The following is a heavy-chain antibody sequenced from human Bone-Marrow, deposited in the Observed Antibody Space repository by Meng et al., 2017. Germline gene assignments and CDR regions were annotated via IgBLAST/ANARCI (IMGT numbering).Heavy chain of an antibody. CDR3: ARGPTTMAHDFDY. CDR2: INHSGST. J-gene: IGHJ4*02. D-gene: IGHD4-11*01. CDR1: GGSFSDYY. Sequence: VRLQRRGPGLFKPSGTLSLTCVVSGGSFSDYYWSWIRQPPGKGLEWIGEINHSGSTNYNPSLESRATISVDTSQNNLSLKLSSVTAADSAVYYCARGPTTMAHDFDYWGQGTLVTVSS. V-gene: IGHV4-34*01.